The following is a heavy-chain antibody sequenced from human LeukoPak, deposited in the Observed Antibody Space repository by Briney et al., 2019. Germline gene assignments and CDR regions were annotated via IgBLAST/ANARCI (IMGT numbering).Heavy chain of an antibody. Sequence: QPGGSLRLSCAASGFTVSSNYMSWVRQAPGKGLEWVSVIYSGGSTYYADSVKGRFTISRDNSKNTLYLQMNSLRAEDTAVYYCAREDYDSSGYLSYYYYMDVWDKGTTVIVSS. CDR3: AREDYDSSGYLSYYYYMDV. V-gene: IGHV3-53*01. CDR2: IYSGGST. J-gene: IGHJ6*03. D-gene: IGHD3-22*01. CDR1: GFTVSSNY.